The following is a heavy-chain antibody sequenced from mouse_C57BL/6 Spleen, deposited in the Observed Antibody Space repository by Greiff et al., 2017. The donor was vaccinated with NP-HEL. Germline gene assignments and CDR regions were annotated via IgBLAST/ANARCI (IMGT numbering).Heavy chain of an antibody. V-gene: IGHV1-61*01. CDR1: GYTFTSYW. D-gene: IGHD1-1*02. J-gene: IGHJ4*01. CDR2: IYPSDSET. CDR3: ARTMALYAMDY. Sequence: QVQLQQPGAELVRPGSSVKLSCKASGYTFTSYWMDWVKQRPGQGLEWIGNIYPSDSETHYNQKFKDKATLTVDKSSSTAYMQLSSLTSEDSAVYYCARTMALYAMDYWGQGTSVTVSS.